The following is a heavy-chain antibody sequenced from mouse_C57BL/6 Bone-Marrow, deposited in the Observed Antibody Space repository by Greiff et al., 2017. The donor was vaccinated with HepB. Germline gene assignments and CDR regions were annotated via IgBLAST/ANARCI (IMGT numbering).Heavy chain of an antibody. CDR3: ARGYLLLRY. Sequence: EVKLVESGGGLVKPGGSLKLSCAASGFTFSDYGIHWVRQAPEKGLEWVAYISSGSSTIYYADTVKGRFTISRDNAKNTLFLQMTSLRSEDTAMYYCARGYLLLRYWGQGTLVTVSA. J-gene: IGHJ3*01. D-gene: IGHD1-1*01. V-gene: IGHV5-17*01. CDR2: ISSGSSTI. CDR1: GFTFSDYG.